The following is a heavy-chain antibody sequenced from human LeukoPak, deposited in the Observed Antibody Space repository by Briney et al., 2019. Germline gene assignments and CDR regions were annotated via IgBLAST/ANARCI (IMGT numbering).Heavy chain of an antibody. CDR3: ARVQRVKFPLKYYFDY. D-gene: IGHD2-21*01. Sequence: ASVKVSCKASGYSFTSYDINWVRQATGQGLEWVGWMNPNSGNTGYEQKFQGRVTMTRSTSISTAYMELSSLRSEDTAVYYCARVQRVKFPLKYYFDYWGQGTLVTVSS. J-gene: IGHJ4*02. CDR2: MNPNSGNT. CDR1: GYSFTSYD. V-gene: IGHV1-8*01.